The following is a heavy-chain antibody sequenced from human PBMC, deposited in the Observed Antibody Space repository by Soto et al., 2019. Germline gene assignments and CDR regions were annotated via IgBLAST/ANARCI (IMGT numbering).Heavy chain of an antibody. CDR3: AKDSNPLAARPDY. Sequence: GESLKISCAASGFTFSSYAMSWVRQAPGKGLEWVSAISGSGGSTYYADSVKGRFTISRDNSKNTLYLQMNSLRAEDTAVYYCAKDSNPLAARPDYWGQGTLVTVSS. CDR1: GFTFSSYA. J-gene: IGHJ4*02. D-gene: IGHD6-6*01. V-gene: IGHV3-23*01. CDR2: ISGSGGST.